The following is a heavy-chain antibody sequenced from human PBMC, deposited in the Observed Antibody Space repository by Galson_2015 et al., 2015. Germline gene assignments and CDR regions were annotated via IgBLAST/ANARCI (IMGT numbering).Heavy chain of an antibody. CDR2: IYYTGTT. CDR1: GGSISGYY. Sequence: LTCTVSGGSISGYYWSWIRQPPGKGLEWIASIYYTGTTNYNPSLKSRVTISVDTSKNQFSLKLSSVTAADTALYYCARDDSSAESRAFDIWGQGTMVTVSS. CDR3: ARDDSSAESRAFDI. V-gene: IGHV4-59*01. J-gene: IGHJ3*02. D-gene: IGHD3-22*01.